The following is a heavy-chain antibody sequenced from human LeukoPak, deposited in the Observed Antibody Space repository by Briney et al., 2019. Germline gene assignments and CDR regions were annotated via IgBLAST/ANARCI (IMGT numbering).Heavy chain of an antibody. J-gene: IGHJ4*02. D-gene: IGHD5-24*01. CDR1: GGSLSGYY. CDR3: ARDHEMTDY. V-gene: IGHV3-7*01. Sequence: ETLSLTCAVYGGSLSGYYWSWVRQAPGKGLEWVANIKQDGSEKYYVDSVKGRFTISRDNAKNSLYLQMNSLRAEDTAVYYCARDHEMTDYWGQGTLVTVSS. CDR2: IKQDGSEK.